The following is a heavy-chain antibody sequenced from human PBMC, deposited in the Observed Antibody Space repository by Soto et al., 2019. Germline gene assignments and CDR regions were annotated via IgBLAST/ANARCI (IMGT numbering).Heavy chain of an antibody. V-gene: IGHV1-18*01. CDR3: AREEGGYSYGYPFDY. CDR2: ISAYNGNT. D-gene: IGHD5-18*01. J-gene: IGHJ4*02. CDR1: GYTFTSYG. Sequence: GASVKVSCKASGYTFTSYGISWVRQAPGQGLEWMGWISAYNGNTNYAQKLQGRVTMTTDTSTSTAYMELRSLRSDDTAVYYCAREEGGYSYGYPFDYWGQGTLVTVSS.